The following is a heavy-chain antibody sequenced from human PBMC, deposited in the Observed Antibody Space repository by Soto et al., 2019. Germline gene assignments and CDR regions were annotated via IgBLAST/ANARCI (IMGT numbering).Heavy chain of an antibody. CDR3: ARAHGGPNNWFDP. Sequence: PSETLSLTCTVSGGSISSGDYYWSWIRQPPGKGLQWIGNMYYSGSTNNNSSLKSRVTISLDTSKNHFSLKLSSVTAADTAVYYCARAHGGPNNWFDPWGQGTLVTVSS. CDR2: MYYSGST. V-gene: IGHV4-30-4*01. J-gene: IGHJ5*02. CDR1: GGSISSGDYY. D-gene: IGHD3-16*01.